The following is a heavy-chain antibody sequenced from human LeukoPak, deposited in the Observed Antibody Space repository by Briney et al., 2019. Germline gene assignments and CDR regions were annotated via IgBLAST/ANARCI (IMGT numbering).Heavy chain of an antibody. Sequence: SETLSLPCTVSGGSINNYYWSWVRPPPGAGLEWLAYIYYTGSTNYNPSLKTRLTISVDTSKNQFSLRLNSVTAADTAVYYCARFSQYYDSPTHYLDYWGQGILVTVSS. D-gene: IGHD3-16*01. CDR3: ARFSQYYDSPTHYLDY. J-gene: IGHJ4*02. V-gene: IGHV4-59*08. CDR2: IYYTGST. CDR1: GGSINNYY.